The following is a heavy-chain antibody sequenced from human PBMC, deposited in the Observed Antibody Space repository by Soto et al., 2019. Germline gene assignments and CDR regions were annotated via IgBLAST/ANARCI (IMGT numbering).Heavy chain of an antibody. Sequence: GGSLRLSCAASGFTFSSYGMHWVRQAPGKGLEWVAVIWYDGSNKYYADSVKGRFTISRDNSKNTLYLQMNSLRAEDTAVYYCARALTYYYGSGSDYYYYMDVWGKGTTVTVSS. CDR2: IWYDGSNK. CDR1: GFTFSSYG. D-gene: IGHD3-10*01. V-gene: IGHV3-33*01. CDR3: ARALTYYYGSGSDYYYYMDV. J-gene: IGHJ6*03.